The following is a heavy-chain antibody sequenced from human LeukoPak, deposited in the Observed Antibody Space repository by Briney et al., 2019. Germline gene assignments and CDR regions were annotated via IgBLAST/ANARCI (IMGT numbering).Heavy chain of an antibody. CDR2: IRGSGDST. D-gene: IGHD1-1*01. Sequence: GGSLRLSCAASGFTFSSYVMSWVRQAPGKGLEWVSAIRGSGDSTYYADSVKGRFTISRDNSVNTLYLQMNSLRAEDTAVYYCAKMVTGFPNWFDPGAREPWSPSPQ. J-gene: IGHJ5*02. CDR3: AKMVTGFPNWFDP. CDR1: GFTFSSYV. V-gene: IGHV3-23*01.